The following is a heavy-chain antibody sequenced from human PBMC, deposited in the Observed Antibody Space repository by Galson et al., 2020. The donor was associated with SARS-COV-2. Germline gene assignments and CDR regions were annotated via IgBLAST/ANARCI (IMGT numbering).Heavy chain of an antibody. CDR3: ATGVAAAAPNWFDP. V-gene: IGHV1-24*01. CDR2: FDPEDGET. CDR1: GYTLTELS. J-gene: IGHJ5*02. Sequence: ASVKVSCKVSGYTLTELSMHWVRQAPGKGLEWMGGFDPEDGETIYAQKFQGRVTMTEDTSTDTAYMELSSLRSEDTAVYYCATGVAAAAPNWFDPLGQGTLVTVSS. D-gene: IGHD6-13*01.